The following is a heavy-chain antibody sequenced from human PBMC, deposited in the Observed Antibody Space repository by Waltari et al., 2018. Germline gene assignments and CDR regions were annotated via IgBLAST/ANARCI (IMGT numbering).Heavy chain of an antibody. D-gene: IGHD2-15*01. J-gene: IGHJ4*02. Sequence: EVQVVQSGAEVKKPGATVQLSCKASGYTFTDFYIHWLQLAPGKGLEWMGRVNTEDGETMYGMNFRDRITMTADTSTNTAYMELSSLRSADTAVYYCVVGGYCSPSICPWDYWGQGTLVTVSS. CDR3: VVGGYCSPSICPWDY. CDR2: VNTEDGET. CDR1: GYTFTDFY. V-gene: IGHV1-69-2*01.